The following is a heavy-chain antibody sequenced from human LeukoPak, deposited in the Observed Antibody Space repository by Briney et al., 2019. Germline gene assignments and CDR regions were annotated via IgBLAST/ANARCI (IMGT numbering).Heavy chain of an antibody. CDR2: IYYSGCT. Sequence: PSETLSLTCTVSGGSISSGDYYWSWIRQPPGKGLEWIGYIYYSGCTYYNPSLKSRVTISVDTSKNQFSLKLSSVTAADTAVYYCARAMWVAAGQYYFDYWGQGTLVTVSS. J-gene: IGHJ4*02. CDR3: ARAMWVAAGQYYFDY. V-gene: IGHV4-30-4*01. D-gene: IGHD6-13*01. CDR1: GGSISSGDYY.